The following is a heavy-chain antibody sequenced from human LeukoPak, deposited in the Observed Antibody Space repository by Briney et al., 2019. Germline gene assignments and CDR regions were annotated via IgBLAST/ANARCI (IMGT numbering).Heavy chain of an antibody. V-gene: IGHV3-11*04. Sequence: GGSLRLSCAASGFTFSDYYMSWIRQAPGKGLEWVSYIGGSDGTIFYADSVKGRFTISTDSAKNPLYLQMNSLSVEDTATYYCARDFRLSTFGLAGSKNAFDIWGQGTMVTVSS. D-gene: IGHD3/OR15-3a*01. CDR3: ARDFRLSTFGLAGSKNAFDI. J-gene: IGHJ3*02. CDR2: IGGSDGTI. CDR1: GFTFSDYY.